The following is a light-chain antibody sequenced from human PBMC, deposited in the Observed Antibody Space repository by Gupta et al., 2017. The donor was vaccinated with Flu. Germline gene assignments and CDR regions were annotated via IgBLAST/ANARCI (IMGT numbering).Light chain of an antibody. CDR2: ARY. Sequence: SSELPPDPAVSVALGQTIRITCQGDSLRSYYASWYQQKPGHAPVLFIFARYNRPSGIPDRFSGSSSGTTASLTITGAQAEDEADYYCHCQDSSGNQYVFGGGTKVTVL. V-gene: IGLV3-19*01. J-gene: IGLJ1*01. CDR3: HCQDSSGNQYV. CDR1: SLRSYY.